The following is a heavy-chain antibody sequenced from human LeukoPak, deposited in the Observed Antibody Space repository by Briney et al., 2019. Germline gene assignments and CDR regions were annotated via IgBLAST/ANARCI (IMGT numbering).Heavy chain of an antibody. CDR3: AREGGTGAFDI. D-gene: IGHD1-14*01. V-gene: IGHV4-59*11. CDR1: GGSISSHS. Sequence: PSETLSLTCTLSGGSISSHSWNCIRQPPGKGLEWIAYIYDSRSTNYNPALKSRVTISVDTSKNQFSLKLSSVTAADTAVYYCAREGGTGAFDICGEGRMVTVSP. J-gene: IGHJ3*02. CDR2: IYDSRST.